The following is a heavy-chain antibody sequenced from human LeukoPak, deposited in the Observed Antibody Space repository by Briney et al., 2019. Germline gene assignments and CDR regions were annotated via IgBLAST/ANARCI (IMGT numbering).Heavy chain of an antibody. Sequence: PSETLSLTCTVSGYSISSGYYWGWIRQPPGKGLEWIGSIYHSGSTYYNPSLKSRVTISVDTSKNQFSLQLNSVTPEDTAVYYCARVDVRRDGYKGPGNYFDYWGQGTLVTVSS. D-gene: IGHD5-24*01. V-gene: IGHV4-38-2*02. CDR2: IYHSGST. CDR3: ARVDVRRDGYKGPGNYFDY. CDR1: GYSISSGYY. J-gene: IGHJ4*02.